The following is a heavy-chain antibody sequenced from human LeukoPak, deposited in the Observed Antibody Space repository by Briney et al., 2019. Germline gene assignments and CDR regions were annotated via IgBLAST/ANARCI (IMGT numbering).Heavy chain of an antibody. D-gene: IGHD5-18*01. CDR3: ARDGAWRGYSYGDLFDY. CDR1: GYTFTGFY. V-gene: IGHV1-2*04. Sequence: ASVKVSCKASGYTFTGFYIHWVRQAPGQGLEWMGWINPNSGGTNYAQKFQGWVNMTRDTSISTTYMELSRLRSDDTAVYYCARDGAWRGYSYGDLFDYWGQGTLVTVSS. J-gene: IGHJ4*02. CDR2: INPNSGGT.